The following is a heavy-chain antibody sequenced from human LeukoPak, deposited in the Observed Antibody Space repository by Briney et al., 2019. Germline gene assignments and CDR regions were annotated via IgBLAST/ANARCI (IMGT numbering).Heavy chain of an antibody. CDR3: ARDRDDFWSGYSYALDY. CDR2: IWYDGSNK. V-gene: IGHV3-33*01. Sequence: GGSLRLSCAASGFTFSSYGMHWVRQAPGKGLEWVAVIWYDGSNKYYADSVKGRFTISRDNSKNTLYLQMNSLRAEDTAVYYCARDRDDFWSGYSYALDYWGQGTLVTVSS. J-gene: IGHJ4*02. CDR1: GFTFSSYG. D-gene: IGHD3-3*01.